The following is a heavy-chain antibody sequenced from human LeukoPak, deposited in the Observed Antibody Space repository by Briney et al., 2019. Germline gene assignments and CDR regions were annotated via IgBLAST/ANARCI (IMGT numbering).Heavy chain of an antibody. D-gene: IGHD3-22*01. CDR1: GFTFSSFG. CDR2: ISRGGSTT. Sequence: GRSLRLSCAASGFTFSSFGMYWVRQAPGKGLEWLSYISRGGSTTYYVDSVKGRFTISRDNAKNSLYLQMNSLRAEDTAVYYCARDRGEPIYYDSSGYYEGYYFDYWGQGTLVTVSS. V-gene: IGHV3-48*04. CDR3: ARDRGEPIYYDSSGYYEGYYFDY. J-gene: IGHJ4*02.